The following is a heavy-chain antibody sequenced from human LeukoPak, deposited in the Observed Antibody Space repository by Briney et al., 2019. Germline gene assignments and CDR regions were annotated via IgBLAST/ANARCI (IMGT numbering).Heavy chain of an antibody. CDR3: AKDNNALSYYYYYMDV. V-gene: IGHV3-23*01. CDR1: GFSFSTYG. Sequence: PGGSLRLSCAASGFSFSTYGMSWVRQAPGKGLEWVSAISGGGYSTYYADSVKGRFTISRDNSKNTLYLQMNSLRAEDTAVYYCAKDNNALSYYYYYMDVWGKGTTVTVSS. J-gene: IGHJ6*03. CDR2: ISGGGYST. D-gene: IGHD2-2*01.